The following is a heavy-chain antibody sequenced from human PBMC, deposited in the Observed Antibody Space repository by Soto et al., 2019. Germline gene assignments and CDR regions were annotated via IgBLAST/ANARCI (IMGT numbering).Heavy chain of an antibody. CDR1: GFTFSSYS. CDR3: ARDNDYGSGSYFY. J-gene: IGHJ4*02. Sequence: GGSLRLSCAASGFTFSSYSMNWVRQAPGKGLEWVSYISSSSSTIYYADSVKGRFTISRDNAKNSLYLQMNSLRAEDTAVYYCARDNDYGSGSYFYWGQGTLVTVSS. V-gene: IGHV3-48*04. CDR2: ISSSSSTI. D-gene: IGHD3-10*01.